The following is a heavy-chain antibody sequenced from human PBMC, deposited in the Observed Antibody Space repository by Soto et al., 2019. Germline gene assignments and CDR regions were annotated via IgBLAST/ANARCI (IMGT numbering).Heavy chain of an antibody. CDR2: ISNDGIYK. V-gene: IGHV3-30*03. D-gene: IGHD2-21*01. Sequence: PGGSLRLSCAASGFTFSTYGMHWVRQAPGKGLEWVAVISNDGIYKYYVDSVKGRFTISRDNSKNTLFLQMNSLRAEDTAVYFCARDFGDPHDAFDMWGQGTMVTVSS. CDR1: GFTFSTYG. J-gene: IGHJ3*02. CDR3: ARDFGDPHDAFDM.